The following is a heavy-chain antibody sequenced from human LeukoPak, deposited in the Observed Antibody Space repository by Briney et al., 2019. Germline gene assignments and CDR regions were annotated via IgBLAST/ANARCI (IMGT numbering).Heavy chain of an antibody. D-gene: IGHD4-23*01. CDR2: IKQDGSDK. CDR1: GFTFSAYW. CDR3: ARKTVVGSYFDY. Sequence: GGSLRLSCAASGFTFSAYWMSWVRQAPGKGLEWVANIKQDGSDKYYVDSVKGRFTISRDNAKNSLYLQMNSLRAEDTAVYYCARKTVVGSYFDYWAQGTPVTVSS. J-gene: IGHJ4*02. V-gene: IGHV3-7*03.